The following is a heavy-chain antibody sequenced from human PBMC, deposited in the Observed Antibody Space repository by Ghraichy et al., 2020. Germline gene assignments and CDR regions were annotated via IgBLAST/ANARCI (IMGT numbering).Heavy chain of an antibody. J-gene: IGHJ6*03. CDR2: INWNGGIT. CDR1: GFTFDDFD. CDR3: AKEKAVVEPAYPDGSYFYYMDV. D-gene: IGHD2-2*01. V-gene: IGHV3-20*04. Sequence: GGSLRLSCAASGFTFDDFDMSWVRQAPGKGLEWVSTINWNGGITHYADSVKGRFTISRDNAKNSLYLQMTTLRAEDTAFYYCAKEKAVVEPAYPDGSYFYYMDVWGKGTMVTVSS.